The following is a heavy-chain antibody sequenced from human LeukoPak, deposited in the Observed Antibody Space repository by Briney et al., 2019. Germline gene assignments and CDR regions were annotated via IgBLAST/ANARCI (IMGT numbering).Heavy chain of an antibody. CDR3: ARDAHMVRDRRAFDI. V-gene: IGHV1-46*03. J-gene: IGHJ3*02. Sequence: ASVKVSCKASGYTFTSYYTHWVRQAPGQGLEWMGIINPSGGSTSYAQKFQGRVTMTRDTSTSTVYMELSSLRSEDTAVYYCARDAHMVRDRRAFDIWGQGTMVTVSS. CDR2: INPSGGST. D-gene: IGHD3-10*01. CDR1: GYTFTSYY.